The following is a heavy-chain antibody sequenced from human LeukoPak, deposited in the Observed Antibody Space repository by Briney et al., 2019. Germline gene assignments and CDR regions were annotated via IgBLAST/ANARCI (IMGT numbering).Heavy chain of an antibody. D-gene: IGHD3-22*01. J-gene: IGHJ4*02. Sequence: ASVKVSCKASGYSFTGYYMHWVRQAPGQGLEWMGWINPNSGGTNYAQKFQGRVTMTRDTSISTAYMELSGLRSDDTAVYYCARTYYYGSSGSFDYWGQGTLVTVSS. CDR3: ARTYYYGSSGSFDY. CDR1: GYSFTGYY. CDR2: INPNSGGT. V-gene: IGHV1-2*02.